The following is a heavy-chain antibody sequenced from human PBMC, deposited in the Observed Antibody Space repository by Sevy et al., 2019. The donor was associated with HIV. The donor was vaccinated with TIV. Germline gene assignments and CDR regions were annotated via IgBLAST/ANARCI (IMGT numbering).Heavy chain of an antibody. CDR1: GFSFSDYA. CDR3: ARGTYNSGLRFDY. D-gene: IGHD5-12*01. Sequence: GGSLRLSCAASGFSFSDYAIHWVRQGPGKRLAWVAVISYDGGNTYYGDSVKGRLTISRDNSKNTAYLQMNSLRIEDTALYYCARGTYNSGLRFDYWGQGTLVTVSS. CDR2: ISYDGGNT. V-gene: IGHV3-30-3*01. J-gene: IGHJ4*02.